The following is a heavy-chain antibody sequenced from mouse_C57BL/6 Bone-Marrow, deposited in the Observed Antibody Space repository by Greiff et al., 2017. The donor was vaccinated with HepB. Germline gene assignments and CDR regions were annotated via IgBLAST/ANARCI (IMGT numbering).Heavy chain of an antibody. CDR1: GYTFTSYW. CDR3: ARLGAYGSSIAY. D-gene: IGHD1-1*01. V-gene: IGHV1-69*01. CDR2: IDPSDSYT. Sequence: VQLQQPGAELVMPGASVKLSCKASGYTFTSYWMHWVKQRPGQGLEWIGEIDPSDSYTNYNQKFKGKSTLTVDKSSSTAYMQLSSLTSEDSAVYYCARLGAYGSSIAYWGKGTLVTVSA. J-gene: IGHJ3*01.